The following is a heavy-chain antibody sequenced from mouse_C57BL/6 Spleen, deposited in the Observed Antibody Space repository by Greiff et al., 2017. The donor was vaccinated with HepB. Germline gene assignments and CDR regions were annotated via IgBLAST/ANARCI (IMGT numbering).Heavy chain of an antibody. J-gene: IGHJ2*01. D-gene: IGHD4-1*01. Sequence: EVKLMESGGGLVQPGGSLSLSCAASGFTFTDYYMSWVRQPPGKALEWLGFIRNKANGYTTEYSASVKGRFTISRDNSQSILYLQMNALRAEDSATYYCARWELGEGDYWGQGTTLTVSS. V-gene: IGHV7-3*01. CDR3: ARWELGEGDY. CDR1: GFTFTDYY. CDR2: IRNKANGYTT.